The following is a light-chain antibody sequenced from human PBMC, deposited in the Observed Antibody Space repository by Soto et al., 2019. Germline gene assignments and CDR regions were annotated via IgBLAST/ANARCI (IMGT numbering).Light chain of an antibody. CDR3: CSYAAGSTPVL. Sequence: QSALTQPASVSGSPGQSITISCTGTSSDVGGYNLVSWFQQHPGEAPKLLIYEGSKRPSGVSNRFSGSKSGNTASLTISGLQAEDEDDYYCCSYAAGSTPVLFGGGTKLTVL. V-gene: IGLV2-23*01. J-gene: IGLJ2*01. CDR1: SSDVGGYNL. CDR2: EGS.